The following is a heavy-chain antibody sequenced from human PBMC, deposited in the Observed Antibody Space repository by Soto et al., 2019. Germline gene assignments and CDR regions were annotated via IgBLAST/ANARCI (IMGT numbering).Heavy chain of an antibody. CDR2: IYYSGST. Sequence: QLQLQESGPGLVKPSETLSLTCTVSGGSISSSSYYWGWIRQPPGKGLEWIGSIYYSGSTYYNPSLKSRVTISVDTSKNQFSLKLSSVTAADTAVYYCARRRLVQSPNFDYWGQGTLVTVSS. CDR1: GGSISSSSYY. V-gene: IGHV4-39*01. CDR3: ARRRLVQSPNFDY. D-gene: IGHD3-9*01. J-gene: IGHJ4*02.